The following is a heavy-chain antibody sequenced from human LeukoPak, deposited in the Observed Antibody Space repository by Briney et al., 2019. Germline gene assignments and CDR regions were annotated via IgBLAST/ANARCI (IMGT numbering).Heavy chain of an antibody. D-gene: IGHD3-22*01. CDR2: INPNSGGT. CDR1: RDTFSNHA. V-gene: IGHV1-2*04. CDR3: ARESSDYYDSSGYSNYFDY. Sequence: ASVKVSCKASRDTFSNHAINWVRQAPGQGLEWMGWINPNSGGTNYAQKFQGWVTMTRDTSISTAYMELSRLRSDDTAVYYCARESSDYYDSSGYSNYFDYWGQGTLVTVSS. J-gene: IGHJ4*02.